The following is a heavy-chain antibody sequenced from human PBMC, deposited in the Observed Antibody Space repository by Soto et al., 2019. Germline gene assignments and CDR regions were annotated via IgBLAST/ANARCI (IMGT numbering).Heavy chain of an antibody. CDR1: GFTFSSYA. Sequence: QVQLVESGGGVVQPGRSLRLSCAASGFTFSSYAMHWVRQAPGKGLEWVAVISYDGSNKYYADSVKGRFIISRDNSKNTLYLQMNSLRAEDTAVYYCARDYYDSSGYYQAADYWGQGTLVTVSS. D-gene: IGHD3-22*01. J-gene: IGHJ4*02. CDR3: ARDYYDSSGYYQAADY. V-gene: IGHV3-30-3*01. CDR2: ISYDGSNK.